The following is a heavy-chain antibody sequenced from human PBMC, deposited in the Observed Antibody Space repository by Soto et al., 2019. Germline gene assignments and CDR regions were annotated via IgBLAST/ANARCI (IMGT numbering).Heavy chain of an antibody. J-gene: IGHJ4*02. CDR3: ARPPAVFRGVIPYFDY. CDR1: GFTFSSYS. Sequence: EVQLVESGGGLVQPGGSLRLSCAASGFTFSSYSMNWVRQAPGKGLEWVSYISSSSSTIYYADSVKGRFTISRDNAKNSLYLQMNSLRAEDTAVYYCARPPAVFRGVIPYFDYWGQGTLVTVSS. D-gene: IGHD3-10*01. CDR2: ISSSSSTI. V-gene: IGHV3-48*01.